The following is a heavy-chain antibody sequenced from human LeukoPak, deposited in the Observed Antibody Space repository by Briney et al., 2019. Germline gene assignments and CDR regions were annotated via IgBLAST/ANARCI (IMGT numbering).Heavy chain of an antibody. CDR3: ARERTSCTNGVCRTPRWFDP. V-gene: IGHV4-4*07. D-gene: IGHD2-8*01. CDR1: GGSISTYY. J-gene: IGHJ5*02. Sequence: SETLSLTCTVSGGSISTYYWSWIRQPAGKGLEWIGHIYISGTTNYSPSLKSRVTMSVDTSKNQFSLKLSSVTAADTAVYYCARERTSCTNGVCRTPRWFDPWGQGILVTVSS. CDR2: IYISGTT.